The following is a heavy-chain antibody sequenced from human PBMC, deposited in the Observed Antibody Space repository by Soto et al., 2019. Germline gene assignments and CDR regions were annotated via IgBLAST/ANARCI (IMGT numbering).Heavy chain of an antibody. CDR3: AHRRRGSDCDY. CDR2: TYWDDDK. CDR1: GFSLSTSGVG. D-gene: IGHD3-16*01. V-gene: IGHV2-5*02. J-gene: IGHJ4*02. Sequence: QITLKESGPTLVKPTQTLTLTCTLSGFSLSTSGVGVGWIRQPPGKALEWLALTYWDDDKRYSPSLKSRLTSTKNTTTNQVVLTMTNMDPVDTGTYYFAHRRRGSDCDYWGQGPLVTVSS.